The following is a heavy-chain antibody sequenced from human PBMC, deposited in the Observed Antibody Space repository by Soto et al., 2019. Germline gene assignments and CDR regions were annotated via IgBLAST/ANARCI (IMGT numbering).Heavy chain of an antibody. V-gene: IGHV4-59*01. J-gene: IGHJ5*02. Sequence: SETLSLTCTVSGVSISNYYWSWIRQPPGNGLEWIGHILYTGSAKYNPSLKSRVTMSLDTSKNQFSLKLTSVTAADTAVYYCARYSSNSDWFDPWGKGTLVTVSS. CDR2: ILYTGSA. CDR1: GVSISNYY. D-gene: IGHD6-13*01. CDR3: ARYSSNSDWFDP.